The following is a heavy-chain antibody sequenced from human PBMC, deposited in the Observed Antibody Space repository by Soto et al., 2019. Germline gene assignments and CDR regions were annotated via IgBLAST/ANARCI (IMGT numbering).Heavy chain of an antibody. V-gene: IGHV3-23*01. D-gene: IGHD5-18*01. CDR1: GFTFSSYA. CDR2: ISGSGGST. CDR3: AKDKGYSYGYGYNWFDP. J-gene: IGHJ5*02. Sequence: GSLRLSCAASGFTFSSYAMSWVRQAPGKGLEWVSAISGSGGSTYYADSVKGRFTISRDNSKNTLYLQMNSLRAEDTAVYYCAKDKGYSYGYGYNWFDPWGQGTLVTVSS.